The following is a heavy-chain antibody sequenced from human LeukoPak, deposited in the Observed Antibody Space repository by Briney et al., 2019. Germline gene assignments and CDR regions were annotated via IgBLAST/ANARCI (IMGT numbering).Heavy chain of an antibody. J-gene: IGHJ4*02. Sequence: EAGGSLRLSCAASGFTFSDYYMSWIRQAPGKGLEWVSYISSSGSTIYYADSVKGRFTISRDNAKNSLYLQMNSLRAEDTAVYYCARDHRTYYYDSSGYYHFDYWGQGTLVTVSS. CDR2: ISSSGSTI. CDR1: GFTFSDYY. CDR3: ARDHRTYYYDSSGYYHFDY. D-gene: IGHD3-22*01. V-gene: IGHV3-11*04.